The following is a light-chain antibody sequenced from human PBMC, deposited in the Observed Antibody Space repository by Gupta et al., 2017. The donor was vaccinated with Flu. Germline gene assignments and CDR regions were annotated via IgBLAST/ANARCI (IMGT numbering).Light chain of an antibody. CDR2: GAS. Sequence: EIVMTQSPATLSVSPGERATLSCRASQSVSSNLAWYQQKPGQAPRLIIYGASNRATGIPARFSGSGSGTEFTLTSSRLQSEDFAVYYWQQDNTSLTFGRGTKVEIK. J-gene: IGKJ4*01. CDR3: QQDNTSLT. V-gene: IGKV3-15*01. CDR1: QSVSSN.